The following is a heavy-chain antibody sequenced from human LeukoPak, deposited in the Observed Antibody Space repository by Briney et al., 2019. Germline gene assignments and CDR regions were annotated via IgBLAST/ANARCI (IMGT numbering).Heavy chain of an antibody. CDR2: TSGGGGST. CDR3: AKDILRFLEWFGLAANRFDP. J-gene: IGHJ5*02. Sequence: GGSLRLSCAASGFVFSSYAMTWVRQTPGKGLEWVSDTSGGGGSTYYADSVNGRFTISRDNSKDTLYLQLNSLRAEDTAVYYCAKDILRFLEWFGLAANRFDPWGQGTLVTVSS. CDR1: GFVFSSYA. V-gene: IGHV3-23*01. D-gene: IGHD3-3*01.